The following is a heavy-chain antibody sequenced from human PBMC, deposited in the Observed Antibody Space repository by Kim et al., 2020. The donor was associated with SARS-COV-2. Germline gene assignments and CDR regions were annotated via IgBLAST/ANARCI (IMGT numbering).Heavy chain of an antibody. V-gene: IGHV3-48*03. J-gene: IGHJ6*02. CDR2: ISSSGSTI. CDR1: GFTFSSYE. CDR3: ARGFKQQLVRHAMYYYGMDV. Sequence: GGSLRLSCAASGFTFSSYEMNWVRQAPGKGLEWVSYISSSGSTIYYADSVKGRFTISRDNAKNSLYLQMNSLRAEDTAVYYCARGFKQQLVRHAMYYYGMDVWGQGTTVTVSS. D-gene: IGHD6-13*01.